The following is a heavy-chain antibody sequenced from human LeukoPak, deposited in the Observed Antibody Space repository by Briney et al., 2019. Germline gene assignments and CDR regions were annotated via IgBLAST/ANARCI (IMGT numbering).Heavy chain of an antibody. Sequence: PSETLSLTCTVSGGSISSGGYYWSWIRQHPGKGLEWIGYIYYSGNTYYNPSLKSRVTISVDMSKNQFSLRLTSVTAADTAVYYCARKNDFDIWGQGTLVTVSS. CDR3: ARKNDFDI. CDR2: IYYSGNT. V-gene: IGHV4-61*08. CDR1: GGSISSGGYY. D-gene: IGHD2/OR15-2a*01. J-gene: IGHJ3*02.